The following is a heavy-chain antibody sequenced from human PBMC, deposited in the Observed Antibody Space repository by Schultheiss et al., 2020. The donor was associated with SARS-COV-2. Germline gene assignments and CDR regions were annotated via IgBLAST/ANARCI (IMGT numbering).Heavy chain of an antibody. CDR2: IWYDGSNK. V-gene: IGHV3-33*01. J-gene: IGHJ4*02. CDR1: GFTFSSYG. CDR3: ARDHSESRYYYDSSGYSDY. D-gene: IGHD3-22*01. Sequence: GGSLRLSCAASGFTFSSYGMHWVRQAPGKGLEWVAVIWYDGSNKYYADSVKGRFTISRDNSKNTLYLQMNSLRAEDTAVYYCARDHSESRYYYDSSGYSDYWGQGTLVTVSS.